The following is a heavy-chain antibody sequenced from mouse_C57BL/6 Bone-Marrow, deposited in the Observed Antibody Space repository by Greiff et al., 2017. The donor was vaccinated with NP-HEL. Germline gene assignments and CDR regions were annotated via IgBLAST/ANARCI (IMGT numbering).Heavy chain of an antibody. J-gene: IGHJ3*01. V-gene: IGHV14-4*01. CDR1: GFNIKDDY. CDR3: TSPDGYFAY. D-gene: IGHD2-3*01. Sequence: DVHLVESGAELVRPGASVKLSCTASGFNIKDDYMHWVKQRPEQGLEWIGWIDPENGDTEYASKFQGKATITADTSSNTAYLQLSSLTSEDTAVYYCTSPDGYFAYWGQGTLVTVSA. CDR2: IDPENGDT.